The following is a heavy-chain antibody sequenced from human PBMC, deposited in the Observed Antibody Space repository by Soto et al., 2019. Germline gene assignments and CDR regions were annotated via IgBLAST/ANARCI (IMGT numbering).Heavy chain of an antibody. D-gene: IGHD2-2*02. CDR1: GFTFSSYA. Sequence: PGGSLRLSCAASGFTFSSYAMSWVRQAPGKGLEWVSAISGSGGSTYYADSVKGRFTISRDNSKNTLYLQMNSLRAEDTAVYYCAKTPRGAVVVVPAAIAPWFVPWGQGTLVTVSS. CDR3: AKTPRGAVVVVPAAIAPWFVP. V-gene: IGHV3-23*01. CDR2: ISGSGGST. J-gene: IGHJ5*02.